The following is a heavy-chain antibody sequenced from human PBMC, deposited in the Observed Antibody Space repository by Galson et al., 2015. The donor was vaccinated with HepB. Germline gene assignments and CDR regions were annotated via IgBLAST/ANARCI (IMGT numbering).Heavy chain of an antibody. Sequence: TLSLTCTVSGGSISSGGYYWSWIRQHPGKGLEWIGYIYYSGSTYYNPSLKSRVTISVDTSKNQFSLKLSSVTAADTAVYYCARGGHDFWSGYSDYWGQGTLVTVSS. J-gene: IGHJ4*02. CDR2: IYYSGST. V-gene: IGHV4-31*03. D-gene: IGHD3-3*01. CDR1: GGSISSGGYY. CDR3: ARGGHDFWSGYSDY.